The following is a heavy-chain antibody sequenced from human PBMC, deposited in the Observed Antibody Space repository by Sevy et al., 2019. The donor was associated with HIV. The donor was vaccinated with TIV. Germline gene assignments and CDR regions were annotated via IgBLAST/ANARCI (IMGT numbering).Heavy chain of an antibody. Sequence: GGSLRLSCAASGFTFSSYWMSWVRQAPGKGLEWVANIKRDGSEKYYVDSVKGRFTISRDNAKNLLYLQMNSLRAEDTAVYYCARDCSSASCLWGMDVWGQGTTVTVSS. CDR3: ARDCSSASCLWGMDV. V-gene: IGHV3-7*03. CDR1: GFTFSSYW. J-gene: IGHJ6*02. D-gene: IGHD2-2*01. CDR2: IKRDGSEK.